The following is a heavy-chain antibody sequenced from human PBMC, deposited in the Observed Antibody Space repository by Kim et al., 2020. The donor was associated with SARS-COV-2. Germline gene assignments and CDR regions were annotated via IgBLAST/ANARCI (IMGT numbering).Heavy chain of an antibody. CDR2: IYYSGDT. Sequence: SETLSLTCTVSGGSISGYYWSWIRQPPKKGLEWIGYIYYSGDTKYNPSLKSRVTMSVDTSKNQFSLKLNAVTAADTADYYCAIDNYYGSGSNWFDPWGQG. D-gene: IGHD3-10*01. J-gene: IGHJ5*02. CDR3: AIDNYYGSGSNWFDP. CDR1: GGSISGYY. V-gene: IGHV4-59*13.